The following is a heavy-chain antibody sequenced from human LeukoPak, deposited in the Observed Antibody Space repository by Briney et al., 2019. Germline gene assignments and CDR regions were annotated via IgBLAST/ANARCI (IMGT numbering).Heavy chain of an antibody. CDR1: GYTLIDYF. CDR3: ARDLTSTPYWELDY. J-gene: IGHJ4*02. V-gene: IGHV1-2*02. CDR2: INPKSGDT. D-gene: IGHD2-8*02. Sequence: ASVKVSCKASGYTLIDYFIHWVRQAPGQGLEWMGRINPKSGDTEYVQKFQGRVTMTRDTSISTLYMELTRLTSDDTAVYFRARDLTSTPYWELDYWGQGTLVTVSS.